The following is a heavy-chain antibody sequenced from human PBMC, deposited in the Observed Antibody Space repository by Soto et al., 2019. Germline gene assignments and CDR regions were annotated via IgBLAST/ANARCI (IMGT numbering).Heavy chain of an antibody. D-gene: IGHD5-18*01. Sequence: SETLSLTCTVSGGSIGNCIYYWGWIRQPPGKGLEWSGSMYYSGSTYYKLSLKSRVTISVGTSKNHFCLKVSSVTAADTAVYYCARDRGYSYGYYYGMEVWGEGTKVTVSS. V-gene: IGHV4-39*02. CDR1: GGSIGNCIYY. J-gene: IGHJ6*04. CDR2: MYYSGST. CDR3: ARDRGYSYGYYYGMEV.